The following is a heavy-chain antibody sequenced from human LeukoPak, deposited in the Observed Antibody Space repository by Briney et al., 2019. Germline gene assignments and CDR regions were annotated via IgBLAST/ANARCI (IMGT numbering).Heavy chain of an antibody. J-gene: IGHJ3*01. CDR2: IDNDGTKA. V-gene: IGHV3-74*01. D-gene: IGHD3-16*01. Sequence: GGSLRLSCAASGFTFRDYWFHWVRQAPGQGLVWVSRIDNDGTKAIYADSVRGRFTISRDNAKNSVYLQINGLRAEDAAVYYCARGGRVHGFDLWGQGTMVTVSS. CDR1: GFTFRDYW. CDR3: ARGGRVHGFDL.